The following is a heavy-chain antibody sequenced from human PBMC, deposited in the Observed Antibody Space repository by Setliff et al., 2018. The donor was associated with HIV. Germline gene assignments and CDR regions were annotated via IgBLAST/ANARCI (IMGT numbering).Heavy chain of an antibody. D-gene: IGHD1-26*01. Sequence: SETLSLTCAVYGGSFSGYYWSWIRQPPGKGLEWIGEINHSGSTNYNPSLKSRVTISVDTSKNQFSLKLSSVTAADTAVYYCARACAGATNSYCYYYYGMGVWGQGTTVTVSS. CDR3: ARACAGATNSYCYYYYGMGV. CDR2: INHSGST. V-gene: IGHV4-34*01. J-gene: IGHJ6*02. CDR1: GGSFSGYY.